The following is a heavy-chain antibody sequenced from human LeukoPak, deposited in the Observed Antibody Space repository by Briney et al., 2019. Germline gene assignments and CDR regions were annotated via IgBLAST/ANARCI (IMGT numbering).Heavy chain of an antibody. CDR1: GDSISSYTAA. D-gene: IGHD3-10*01. CDR2: TYYRSRWLL. J-gene: IGHJ5*01. CDR3: ARDGDFYGSGTLDS. Sequence: SQTLSLTCAISGDSISSYTAASNWIRQSPSRGLEWLGRTYYRSRWLLDYAVPVRSRITINADTSKNRFSVQLASVTPDDTAVYYCARDGDFYGSGTLDSWGQGTLVTVSS. V-gene: IGHV6-1*01.